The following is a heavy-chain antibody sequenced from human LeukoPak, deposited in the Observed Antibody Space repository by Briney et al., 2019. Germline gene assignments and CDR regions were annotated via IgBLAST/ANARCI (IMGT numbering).Heavy chain of an antibody. CDR2: IIPRDGFT. Sequence: GASVKVSCKASGYTFSSYYVHWVRQAPGQGLEWMGMIIPRDGFTSYAQKFQGRVTMTRDMSTSTVYMELTRLRSDDAAVYYCASSSYFDLDAFDIWGQGTMVTVSS. D-gene: IGHD2-2*01. CDR1: GYTFSSYY. J-gene: IGHJ3*02. CDR3: ASSSYFDLDAFDI. V-gene: IGHV1-46*01.